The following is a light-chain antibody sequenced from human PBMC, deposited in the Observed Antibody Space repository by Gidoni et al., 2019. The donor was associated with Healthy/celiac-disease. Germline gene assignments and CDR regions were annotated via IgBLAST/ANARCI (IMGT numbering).Light chain of an antibody. CDR2: WAA. Sequence: DIVMTQSPDSLAVSLGARATINCKSSQSVLYSSNNKNYLAWYQQKPGQAPKLLIYWAATRESGVADRFSGRGSGTDFTITISSLQAEEVAVDYCQQYYSTPYTFGQGTKLEIK. V-gene: IGKV4-1*01. J-gene: IGKJ2*01. CDR1: QSVLYSSNNKNY. CDR3: QQYYSTPYT.